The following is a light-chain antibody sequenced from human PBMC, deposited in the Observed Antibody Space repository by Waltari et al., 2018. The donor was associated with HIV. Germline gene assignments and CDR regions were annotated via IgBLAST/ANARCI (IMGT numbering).Light chain of an antibody. CDR3: SSYAGTSNFVL. J-gene: IGLJ2*01. CDR1: STDVRAYIY. V-gene: IGLV2-11*01. Sequence: QSALTQPRSLADSPGQPVTTSCPRTSTDVRAYIYASWYQQHPGRAPKFIIYTFSERPSGVPDRFSGSKSGNTASLTISGLQAEDEADYYCSSYAGTSNFVLFGGGTKLTVL. CDR2: TFS.